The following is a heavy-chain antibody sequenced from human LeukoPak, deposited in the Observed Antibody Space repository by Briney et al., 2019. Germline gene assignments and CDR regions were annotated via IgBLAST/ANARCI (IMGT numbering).Heavy chain of an antibody. J-gene: IGHJ4*02. D-gene: IGHD6-19*01. Sequence: GGSLRLSCAASGFTFSSYGMHWVRQAPGKGLEWVAFIRYDGSNKYYADSVKGRFTISRDNSKNTLHVQLNSLRAEDTAVYYCARRGLGGAVAGRLAFDYWGQGTLVTVSS. V-gene: IGHV3-30*02. CDR2: IRYDGSNK. CDR1: GFTFSSYG. CDR3: ARRGLGGAVAGRLAFDY.